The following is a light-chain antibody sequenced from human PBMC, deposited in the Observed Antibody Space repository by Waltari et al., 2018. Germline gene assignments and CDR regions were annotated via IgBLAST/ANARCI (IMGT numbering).Light chain of an antibody. Sequence: SYELTQPPSVSVSPGQTASITCSGDKLGDKYACWYQQKSGQSPLLVIYPDSKRPSGIPERFSGSNSGNTATLTISGTQAMDEADYYCQAWDIFGGGTKLTVL. CDR3: QAWDI. CDR2: PDS. CDR1: KLGDKY. J-gene: IGLJ2*01. V-gene: IGLV3-1*01.